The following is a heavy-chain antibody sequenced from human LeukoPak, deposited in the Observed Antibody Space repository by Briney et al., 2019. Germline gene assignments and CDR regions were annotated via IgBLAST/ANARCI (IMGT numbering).Heavy chain of an antibody. Sequence: SETLSLTCVVSGDSISTSDYYWGWIRQPPGKGLEWIGSIYDSGTTYYDPSLKSRVTVSVDTSRNQFSLRLSSVTAADTAVYYCARLKWGTGLGGRGHSYMDVWGKGTTVTVSS. V-gene: IGHV4-39*01. CDR1: GDSISTSDYY. J-gene: IGHJ6*03. CDR3: ARLKWGTGLGGRGHSYMDV. CDR2: IYDSGTT. D-gene: IGHD3-16*01.